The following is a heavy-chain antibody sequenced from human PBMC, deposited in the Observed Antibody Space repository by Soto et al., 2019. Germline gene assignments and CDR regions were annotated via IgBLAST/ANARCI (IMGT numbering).Heavy chain of an antibody. D-gene: IGHD2-2*01. CDR2: IDPSDSYT. J-gene: IGHJ6*02. Sequence: GESLKISCKGSGYSFTSYWISWVRQMPGKGLEWMGRIDPSDSYTNYSPSFQGHVTISADKSISTAYLQWSSLKASDTAMYYCACSNWRSTRCNSDCGMDVWGQGTLVTVSS. CDR1: GYSFTSYW. CDR3: ACSNWRSTRCNSDCGMDV. V-gene: IGHV5-10-1*01.